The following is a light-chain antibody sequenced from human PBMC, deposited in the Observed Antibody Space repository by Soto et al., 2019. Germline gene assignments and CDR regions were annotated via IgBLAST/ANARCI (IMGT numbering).Light chain of an antibody. Sequence: QSVLTQPPSVSGAPGQRVTISCTGSSSNFGAGYDVHWYQQLPGTAPKLLIYTNSNRPSGIPDRFSGSKSGTAASLAITGLQAEDEADYYCQSYDTSRSARVFGGGTKLTVL. CDR1: SSNFGAGYD. V-gene: IGLV1-40*01. CDR3: QSYDTSRSARV. CDR2: TNS. J-gene: IGLJ3*02.